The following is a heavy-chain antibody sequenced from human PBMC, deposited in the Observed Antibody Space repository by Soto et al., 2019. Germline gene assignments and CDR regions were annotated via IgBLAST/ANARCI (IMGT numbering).Heavy chain of an antibody. Sequence: SVKVSCKASGGTFSSYAISWVRQAPGQGLEWMGGIIPIFGTANYAQKFQGRVTITADESTSTAYMELSSLRSEDTPVYYCAFGEGAYYYYGMAVWGQGTTVTVS. V-gene: IGHV1-69*01. J-gene: IGHJ6*02. CDR1: GGTFSSYA. CDR3: AFGEGAYYYYGMAV. D-gene: IGHD3-10*01. CDR2: IIPIFGTA.